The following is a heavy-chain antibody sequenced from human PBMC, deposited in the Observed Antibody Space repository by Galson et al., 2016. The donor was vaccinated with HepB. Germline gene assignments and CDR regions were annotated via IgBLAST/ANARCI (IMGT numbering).Heavy chain of an antibody. V-gene: IGHV3-23*01. CDR3: ARLGYRSTWFDY. D-gene: IGHD2-2*01. CDR2: VSGTGANT. J-gene: IGHJ5*01. Sequence: ASGFTLNTYAMSWVRQAPGKGLEWVSSVSGTGANTWYADSVKGRFTISRDNSKNTLYLQMSSLRADDTAVYYCARLGYRSTWFDYWGQGALVTVSS. CDR1: GFTLNTYA.